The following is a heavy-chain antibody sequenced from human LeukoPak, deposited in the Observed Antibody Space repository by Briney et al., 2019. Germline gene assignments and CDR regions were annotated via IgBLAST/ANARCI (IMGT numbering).Heavy chain of an antibody. V-gene: IGHV4-59*01. CDR2: ISYTGST. CDR1: GGSISTYF. J-gene: IGHJ4*02. D-gene: IGHD6-13*01. Sequence: PSETLSLTCSVSGGSISTYFWSWIRQSPGKGLEWIGYISYTGSTTYNPSLKSRLTISVDTSKNQFSLKLSSVTAADTAVYYCAREGSWSKFDYWGQGTLVTVSS. CDR3: AREGSWSKFDY.